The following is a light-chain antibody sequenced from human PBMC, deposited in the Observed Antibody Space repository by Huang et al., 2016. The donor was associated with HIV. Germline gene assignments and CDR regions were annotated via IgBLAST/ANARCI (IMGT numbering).Light chain of an antibody. Sequence: DIQMTQSPSSLSASVGDRVTITCRASQSINRYLNWYQQKPGKAPKVLIYAASSLQSGVPSRFSGSGSGTDFTLTINSLQPEDFAIYYCQQSYNTPLTFGGGTRVEIK. V-gene: IGKV1-39*01. CDR1: QSINRY. J-gene: IGKJ4*01. CDR2: AAS. CDR3: QQSYNTPLT.